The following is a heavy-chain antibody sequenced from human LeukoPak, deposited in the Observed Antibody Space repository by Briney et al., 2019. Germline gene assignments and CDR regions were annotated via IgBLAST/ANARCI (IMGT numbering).Heavy chain of an antibody. D-gene: IGHD2-15*01. V-gene: IGHV4-34*01. CDR1: GGSFSGYY. CDR2: INHSGST. CDR3: ARGPAGYCSGGSCYNIRPFDY. J-gene: IGHJ4*02. Sequence: SETLSLTCAVYGGSFSGYYWSWIRQPPGKGLEWIGEINHSGSTNYNPSLKSRVTTSVDTSKNQFSLKLSSVTAADTAVYYCARGPAGYCSGGSCYNIRPFDYWGQGTLVTVSS.